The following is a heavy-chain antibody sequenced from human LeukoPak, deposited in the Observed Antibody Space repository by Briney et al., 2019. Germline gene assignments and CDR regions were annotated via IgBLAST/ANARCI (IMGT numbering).Heavy chain of an antibody. CDR1: GGSTSSSNW. Sequence: SGTLSLTCAVSGGSTSSSNWWSWVRQPPGKGLEWFGEIYHSGSTNYNPSLKSRVTISVDKSKNQFSLKLSSVTAADTAVYYCARDATVTTTGGFDYWGQGTLVTVSS. CDR3: ARDATVTTTGGFDY. V-gene: IGHV4-4*02. CDR2: IYHSGST. D-gene: IGHD4-17*01. J-gene: IGHJ4*02.